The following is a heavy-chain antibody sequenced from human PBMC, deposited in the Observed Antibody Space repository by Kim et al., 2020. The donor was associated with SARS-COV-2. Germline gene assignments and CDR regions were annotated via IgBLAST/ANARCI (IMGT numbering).Heavy chain of an antibody. CDR2: INPSGGST. Sequence: ASVKVSCKASGYTFTSYYMHWVRQAPGQGLEWMGIINPSGGSTSYAQKFQGRVTMTRDTSTSTVYMELSSLRSEDTAVYYCARDPRILRYFDWLPPTPGVYFDYWGQGTLVTVSS. D-gene: IGHD3-9*01. V-gene: IGHV1-46*01. CDR3: ARDPRILRYFDWLPPTPGVYFDY. CDR1: GYTFTSYY. J-gene: IGHJ4*02.